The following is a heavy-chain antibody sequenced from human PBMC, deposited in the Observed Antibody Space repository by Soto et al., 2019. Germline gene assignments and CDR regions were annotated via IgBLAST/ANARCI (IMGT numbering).Heavy chain of an antibody. CDR1: GFTFSSYS. Sequence: GGSLRLSCAASGFTFSSYSMNWVRQAPGKGLEWVSYISSSSSTIYYADSVKGRFTISRDNAKNSLYLQMNSLRAEDTAVYYCARRSRGELLYYYYYGMDVWGQGTTVTVSS. CDR3: ARRSRGELLYYYYYGMDV. V-gene: IGHV3-48*01. CDR2: ISSSSSTI. D-gene: IGHD3-10*01. J-gene: IGHJ6*02.